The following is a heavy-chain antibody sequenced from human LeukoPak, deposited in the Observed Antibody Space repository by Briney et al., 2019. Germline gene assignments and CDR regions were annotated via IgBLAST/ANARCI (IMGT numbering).Heavy chain of an antibody. J-gene: IGHJ4*02. Sequence: GGSLRLSCAASGFTVSSNYMSWVRQAPGKGLEWVSVIYSSGSTYYADSVKGRFTISRDNSKNTLYLQMNSLRAEDTAVYYCARDLTIAVAGSGGNYWGQGTLVTVSS. CDR1: GFTVSSNY. D-gene: IGHD6-19*01. CDR3: ARDLTIAVAGSGGNY. V-gene: IGHV3-66*01. CDR2: IYSSGST.